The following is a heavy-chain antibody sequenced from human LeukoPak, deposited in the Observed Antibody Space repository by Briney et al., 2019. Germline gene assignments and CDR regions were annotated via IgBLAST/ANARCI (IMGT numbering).Heavy chain of an antibody. CDR2: IIPIFGTA. CDR1: GGTFSSYA. V-gene: IGHV1-69*01. Sequence: GSSVKVSCKASGGTFSSYAISWVRQAPGQGLEWMGGIIPIFGTANYAQKFQGRVTITADESTSTAYMELSSLRSEDTAVYYCARGRQLGHCVGGSCYPNPTASNWFDPWGQGTLVTVSS. J-gene: IGHJ5*02. D-gene: IGHD2-15*01. CDR3: ARGRQLGHCVGGSCYPNPTASNWFDP.